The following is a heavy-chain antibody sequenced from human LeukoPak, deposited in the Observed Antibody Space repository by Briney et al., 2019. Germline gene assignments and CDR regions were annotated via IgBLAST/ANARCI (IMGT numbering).Heavy chain of an antibody. V-gene: IGHV3-30*04. D-gene: IGHD4-17*01. CDR2: TSYDGSNK. Sequence: PGGSLRLSCAAAGFTFSSHAMHWVRQAPGKGLEWVAVTSYDGSNKYYADSVKGRFTISRDNSKNTLYLQMNRLRAEDTAVYYCARNDYGDYYFDYWGQGTLVTVSS. J-gene: IGHJ4*02. CDR3: ARNDYGDYYFDY. CDR1: GFTFSSHA.